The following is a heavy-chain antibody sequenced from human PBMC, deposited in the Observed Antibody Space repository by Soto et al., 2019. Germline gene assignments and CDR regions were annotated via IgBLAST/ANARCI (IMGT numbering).Heavy chain of an antibody. Sequence: GGSLRLSCAASGFTFSSYAMSWVRQAPGKGLEWVSAISGSGGSTYYADSVKGRFTISRDNSKNTLYLQMNSLRAEDTAVYYCAKTYYDILTGYYLALTPSFDYWGQGTLVTVSS. CDR1: GFTFSSYA. CDR2: ISGSGGST. J-gene: IGHJ4*02. CDR3: AKTYYDILTGYYLALTPSFDY. D-gene: IGHD3-9*01. V-gene: IGHV3-23*01.